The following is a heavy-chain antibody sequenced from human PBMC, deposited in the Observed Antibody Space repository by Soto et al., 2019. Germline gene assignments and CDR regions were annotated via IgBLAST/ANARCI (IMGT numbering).Heavy chain of an antibody. CDR1: GGSINSYY. CDR2: IFYSGST. J-gene: IGHJ5*01. V-gene: IGHV4-59*01. CDR3: ARSFGVDISGGTIKPNFFDP. Sequence: QVQLQESGPRLVKPSETLSITCTVSGGSINSYYWSWIRQPPGKGLEWIGYIFYSGSTNSNPSLKSRVTISLDTSKNPFSLKLTSVTAADTAVYYYARSFGVDISGGTIKPNFFDPWGQGTLVTVSS. D-gene: IGHD1-20*01.